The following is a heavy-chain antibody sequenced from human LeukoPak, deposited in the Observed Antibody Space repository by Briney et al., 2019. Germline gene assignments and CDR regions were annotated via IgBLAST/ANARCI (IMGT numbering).Heavy chain of an antibody. V-gene: IGHV3-23*01. CDR3: AKDGIYYGSFGENYFDY. Sequence: GGSLRLSCAASGFTFSRYAVSWVRQAPGKGLEWVSAISGSGGSTYYADSVRGRFTISRDNSKNTLYLQMNSLRAEDTAVYYCAKDGIYYGSFGENYFDYWGQGTLVTVSS. D-gene: IGHD3-10*01. CDR2: ISGSGGST. CDR1: GFTFSRYA. J-gene: IGHJ4*02.